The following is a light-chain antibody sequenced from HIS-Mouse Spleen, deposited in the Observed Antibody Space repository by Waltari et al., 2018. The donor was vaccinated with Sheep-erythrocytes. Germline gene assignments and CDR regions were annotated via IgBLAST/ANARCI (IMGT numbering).Light chain of an antibody. CDR1: KLGDKY. CDR3: QAWDSSTAV. V-gene: IGLV3-1*01. CDR2: QDS. Sequence: SYELTQSPSVSVSPGQTASITCSGDKLGDKYACWYQQKPGQSPVLVIYQDSQRPSGIPERFYGSNSGNTATLTISGTQAMDEADYYCQAWDSSTAVFGGGTKLTVL. J-gene: IGLJ2*01.